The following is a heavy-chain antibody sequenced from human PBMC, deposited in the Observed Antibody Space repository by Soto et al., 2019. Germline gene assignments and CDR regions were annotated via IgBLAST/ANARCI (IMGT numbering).Heavy chain of an antibody. CDR2: ISGSGGST. CDR3: AKDFSIWGSYRYFWYFDY. D-gene: IGHD3-16*02. J-gene: IGHJ4*02. Sequence: GGSLRLSCAASGFTFSSYAMSWVRQAPGKGLEWVSAISGSGGSTYYADSVKGRFTISRDNSKNTLYLQMNSLRAEDTAVYYCAKDFSIWGSYRYFWYFDYWGQGTLVTVSS. CDR1: GFTFSSYA. V-gene: IGHV3-23*01.